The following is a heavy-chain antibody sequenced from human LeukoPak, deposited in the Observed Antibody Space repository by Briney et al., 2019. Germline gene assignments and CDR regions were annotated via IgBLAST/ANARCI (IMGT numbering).Heavy chain of an antibody. CDR3: TREWDSIDAFDI. D-gene: IGHD4-11*01. CDR1: GGSISSYY. Sequence: SETLSLTCTVSGGSISSYYWSWIRQPAGKGQEWIGRIYTSGSTNYNPSLKSRVTMSVDTSKNQFSLKLSSATAADTAVYYCTREWDSIDAFDIWGQGTMVTVSS. CDR2: IYTSGST. J-gene: IGHJ3*02. V-gene: IGHV4-4*07.